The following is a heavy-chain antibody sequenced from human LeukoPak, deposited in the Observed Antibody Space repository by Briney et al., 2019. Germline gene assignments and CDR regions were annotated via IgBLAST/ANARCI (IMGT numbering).Heavy chain of an antibody. Sequence: GGSLRLSCAASGFTFSSYAMSWVRQAPGKGLECVSTITNSGSTSYADSVKGRFTISRDNSRNTVYLQMNSLRADDTAVYYCAKWSSNWGFYYYYYGMDVWGQGTTVTVPS. D-gene: IGHD6-13*01. V-gene: IGHV3-23*01. CDR3: AKWSSNWGFYYYYYGMDV. CDR2: ITNSGST. J-gene: IGHJ6*02. CDR1: GFTFSSYA.